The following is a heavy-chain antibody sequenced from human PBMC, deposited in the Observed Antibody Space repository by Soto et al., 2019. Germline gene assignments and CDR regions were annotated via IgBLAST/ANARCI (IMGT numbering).Heavy chain of an antibody. Sequence: SVKVSCKASGFTFTSSAVQWVRQARGQRLEWIGWIVVGSGNTNYAQKFQERGTITRDMSTSTAYMELSSLRSEDTAVYYCAAGSGGYSYARAFDPWGQGTLVTVSS. D-gene: IGHD5-18*01. V-gene: IGHV1-58*01. CDR2: IVVGSGNT. CDR1: GFTFTSSA. J-gene: IGHJ5*02. CDR3: AAGSGGYSYARAFDP.